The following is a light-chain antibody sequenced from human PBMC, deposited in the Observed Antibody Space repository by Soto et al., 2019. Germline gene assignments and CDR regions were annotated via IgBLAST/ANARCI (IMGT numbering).Light chain of an antibody. Sequence: QSALTQPASVSGSPGQSITISGAGTSSDIGGSEYVAWYQQHPGKAPKLMIYGVSNRPSGVSNRFSGSKSGNTASLTISGLQAEDEADYFCYSSRSSSTTFYVFGTGTKLTVL. J-gene: IGLJ1*01. CDR2: GVS. CDR1: SSDIGGSEY. CDR3: YSSRSSSTTFYV. V-gene: IGLV2-14*03.